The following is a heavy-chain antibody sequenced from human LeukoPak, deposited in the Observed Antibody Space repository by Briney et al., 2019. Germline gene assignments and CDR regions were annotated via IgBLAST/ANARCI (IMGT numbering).Heavy chain of an antibody. CDR3: ARRRYGYYYYYMDV. V-gene: IGHV3-7*01. CDR1: GFTFSSYW. Sequence: GGSLRLSCAASGFTFSSYWMSWVRQAPGKGLEWVANIKQDGSEEYYVDSVKGRFTISRDNAKNSLYLQMNSLRAEDTAVYYCARRRYGYYYYYMDVWGKGTTVTISS. J-gene: IGHJ6*03. D-gene: IGHD1-1*01. CDR2: IKQDGSEE.